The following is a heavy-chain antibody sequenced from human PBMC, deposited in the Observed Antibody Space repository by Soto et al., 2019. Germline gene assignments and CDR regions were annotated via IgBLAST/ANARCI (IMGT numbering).Heavy chain of an antibody. J-gene: IGHJ5*02. Sequence: SETLSLTCTVSGGSISSSSYYWGWIRQPPGKGLEWIGSIYYSGSTYYNPSLKSRATISVDTSKNQFSLKLSSVIAADTAVYYCARLSSGWYGFGWFDPWGQGTLVTVSS. CDR3: ARLSSGWYGFGWFDP. V-gene: IGHV4-39*01. CDR2: IYYSGST. D-gene: IGHD6-19*01. CDR1: GGSISSSSYY.